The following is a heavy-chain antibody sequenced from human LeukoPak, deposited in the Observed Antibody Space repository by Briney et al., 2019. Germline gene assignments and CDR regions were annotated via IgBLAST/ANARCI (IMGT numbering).Heavy chain of an antibody. CDR1: GFTFDDYG. Sequence: GGSLRLSCAASGFTFDDYGMSWVRQAPGKGLEWVSGINWNGGSTGYADSVKGRFTISRDNAKNSLYLQMNSLRAEDTALYYCARVGEDMVGPYPYYYYYMDVRGKGTTVTVSS. CDR3: ARVGEDMVGPYPYYYYYMDV. CDR2: INWNGGST. J-gene: IGHJ6*03. V-gene: IGHV3-20*04. D-gene: IGHD2-15*01.